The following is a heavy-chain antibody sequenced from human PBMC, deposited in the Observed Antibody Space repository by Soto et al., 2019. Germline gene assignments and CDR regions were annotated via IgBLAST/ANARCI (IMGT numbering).Heavy chain of an antibody. CDR1: GFTISTYA. CDR3: AKDAVYRDGLWLMDS. Sequence: GGSLRLSCAASGFTISTYAMTWVRQAPGKGLECVSGVTGSGSQIYYADSVKGRFTISKDNSKNTLYLQMSSLREEDTTLYYCAKDAVYRDGLWLMDSWGQGTLVTVSS. V-gene: IGHV3-23*01. CDR2: VTGSGSQI. J-gene: IGHJ5*02. D-gene: IGHD2-21*01.